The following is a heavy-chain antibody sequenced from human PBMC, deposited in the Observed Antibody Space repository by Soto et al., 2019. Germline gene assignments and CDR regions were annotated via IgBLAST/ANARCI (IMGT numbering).Heavy chain of an antibody. CDR3: AVPELTSPAYCGGDCSSLGGYYGMDV. V-gene: IGHV1-18*04. D-gene: IGHD2-21*02. CDR1: GYTFTSYG. J-gene: IGHJ6*02. Sequence: ASVKVSCKASGYTFTSYGISWVRQAPGQGLEWTGWISAYNGNTNYAQKLQGRVTMTTDTSTSTAYMELRSLRSDDTAVYYCAVPELTSPAYCGGDCSSLGGYYGMDVWGQGTTVTVSS. CDR2: ISAYNGNT.